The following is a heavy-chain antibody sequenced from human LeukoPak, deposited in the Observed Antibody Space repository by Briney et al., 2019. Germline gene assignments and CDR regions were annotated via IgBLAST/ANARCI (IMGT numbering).Heavy chain of an antibody. CDR2: IYTSGST. D-gene: IGHD2-2*01. CDR1: GGSISSGSYY. J-gene: IGHJ6*03. CDR3: ARDSRHYYYYMDV. V-gene: IGHV4-61*02. Sequence: NPSETLSLTCTVSGGSISSGSYYWSWIRQPAGKGLEWIGRIYTSGSTNYNPSLKSRVTISVDTSKNQFSLKLSSVTAADTAVYYCARDSRHYYYYMDVWGKGTTVTVPS.